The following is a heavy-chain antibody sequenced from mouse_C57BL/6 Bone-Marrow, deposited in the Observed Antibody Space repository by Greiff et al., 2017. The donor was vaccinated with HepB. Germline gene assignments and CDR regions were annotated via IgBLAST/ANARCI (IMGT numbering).Heavy chain of an antibody. CDR1: GYTFTTYS. V-gene: IGHV1-47*01. CDR2: FHPYNDDT. J-gene: IGHJ4*01. CDR3: ARAGALAMDY. Sequence: VQLQQSGAELVKPGASVKMSCKASGYTFTTYSIEWMKQNPGKSLEWIGNFHPYNDDTKYNEKFKGKATLTVDKSSSTVYLQLSRVTSDDSAVLYCARAGALAMDYWGQGTSVTVSS.